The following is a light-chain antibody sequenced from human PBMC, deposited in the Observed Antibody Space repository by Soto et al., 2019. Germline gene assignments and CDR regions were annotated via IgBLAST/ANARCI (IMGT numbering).Light chain of an antibody. CDR3: QQSYTTPIT. CDR2: AAT. V-gene: IGKV1-39*01. CDR1: QSINIY. Sequence: DIQMTQSPSSLSASVGDRVTITCRASQSINIYLEWYQQKPGKAPNFLIYAATSLQSGVPSRFSVSGSGTDFTLTISSLQPEDFATYYCQQSYTTPITCGGGTKVEIK. J-gene: IGKJ4*01.